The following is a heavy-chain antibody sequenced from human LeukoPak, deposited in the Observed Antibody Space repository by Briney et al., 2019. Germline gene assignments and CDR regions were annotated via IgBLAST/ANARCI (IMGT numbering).Heavy chain of an antibody. J-gene: IGHJ4*02. CDR1: GYTFTSYD. V-gene: IGHV1-8*01. D-gene: IGHD5-12*01. CDR2: MNPNRGNT. CDR3: ARGSRWLRRDY. Sequence: ASVKVSCKASGYTFTSYDIKWVRQATGQGREGMGWMNPNRGNTGYAQKFPGRVTMTRNPSISTAYMELSSLSSEDTAVYYCARGSRWLRRDYWGQGTLVTVS.